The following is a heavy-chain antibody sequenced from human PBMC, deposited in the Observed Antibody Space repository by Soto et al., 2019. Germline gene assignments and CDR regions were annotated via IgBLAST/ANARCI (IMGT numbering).Heavy chain of an antibody. CDR1: GYTFTSYG. V-gene: IGHV1-18*01. D-gene: IGHD4-17*01. CDR3: AREGEYGGNYWYVDL. Sequence: QVQLVQSGAEVKKPGASVTVSCKASGYTFTSYGLTWVRQAPGQGLEWMGWISAYNGNTNYAQKFQGRVTMTTDTFPSTAYMELRSLTSDDTAVYYCAREGEYGGNYWYVDLWGRGTLVTVSS. CDR2: ISAYNGNT. J-gene: IGHJ2*01.